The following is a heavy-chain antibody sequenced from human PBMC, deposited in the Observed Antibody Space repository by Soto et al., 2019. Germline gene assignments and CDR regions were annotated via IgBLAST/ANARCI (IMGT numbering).Heavy chain of an antibody. Sequence: GGSLRLSCAASGFTFSSHGMHWVRQAPGKGLEWVAVTSYDGSNKYYADSVKGRFTTSRDNSKNTLYLQMNGLRPEDTAMYYCAKDVRVPISLIRGVISIDYWGQGTLVTVSS. J-gene: IGHJ4*02. CDR1: GFTFSSHG. CDR3: AKDVRVPISLIRGVISIDY. CDR2: TSYDGSNK. V-gene: IGHV3-30*18. D-gene: IGHD3-10*01.